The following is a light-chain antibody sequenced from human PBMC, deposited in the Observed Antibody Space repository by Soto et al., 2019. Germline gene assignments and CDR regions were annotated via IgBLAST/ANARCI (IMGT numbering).Light chain of an antibody. CDR3: TSYTSSNTLEV. J-gene: IGLJ2*01. CDR1: SSDVGGYNY. Sequence: QSALTQPASVSGSPGQSITISCTGTSSDVGGYNYVSWYQQHPGKAPKLMIYEVSNRPSGVSNRFSGSKSGNTASLTISGLQVEDEADYYCTSYTSSNTLEVFGGGTKLTVL. CDR2: EVS. V-gene: IGLV2-14*01.